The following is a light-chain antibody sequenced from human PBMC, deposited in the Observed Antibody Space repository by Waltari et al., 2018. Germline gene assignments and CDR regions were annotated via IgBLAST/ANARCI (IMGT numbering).Light chain of an antibody. Sequence: QTVVTQEPSLSVSPGGTVTLTRALTSGSVSTTSYATWYQQTPGQPPRTLVYKGTSRSSGVPDRFSGSVLGNTVALTITGAQADDESNYYCSLYMGSGIWVFGGGTKLTVL. CDR1: SGSVSTTSY. V-gene: IGLV8-61*01. CDR2: KGT. CDR3: SLYMGSGIWV. J-gene: IGLJ3*02.